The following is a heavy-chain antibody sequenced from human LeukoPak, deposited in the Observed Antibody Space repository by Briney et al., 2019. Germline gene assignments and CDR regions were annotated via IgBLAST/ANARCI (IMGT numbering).Heavy chain of an antibody. CDR3: VKDRPCDTCMPMDA. D-gene: IGHD2-8*01. CDR1: GFTLSGYS. V-gene: IGHV3-23*01. CDR2: LGRTGEYK. J-gene: IGHJ6*02. Sequence: GSLRLSCAASGFTLSGYSMSWVRGAPGKGMERVAGLGRTGEYKSYAEAVKGRFTISRDNSKDTVSLQMNSLRAEDSAIYYCVKDRPCDTCMPMDAWGQGTTVIVSS.